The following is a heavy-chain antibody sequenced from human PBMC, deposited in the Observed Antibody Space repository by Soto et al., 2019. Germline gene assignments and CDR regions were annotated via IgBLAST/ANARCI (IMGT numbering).Heavy chain of an antibody. CDR3: ARELVYSHQPYY. V-gene: IGHV1-46*03. J-gene: IGHJ4*02. CDR1: EYTFTSYY. Sequence: ASVKVSCKASEYTFTSYYIHWVRQAPGQGLEWMGIINSSGGSTRYAQKFQGRVTMTRDTSTSTVYMELSSLRSEDTAVYYCARELVYSHQPYYWGQGTLVTVSS. CDR2: INSSGGST. D-gene: IGHD3-9*01.